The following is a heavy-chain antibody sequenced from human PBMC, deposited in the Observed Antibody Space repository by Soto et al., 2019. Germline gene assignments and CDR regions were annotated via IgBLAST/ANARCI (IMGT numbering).Heavy chain of an antibody. V-gene: IGHV1-69*13. CDR2: IIPIFGTA. J-gene: IGHJ4*02. Sequence: GASMKVSCKASGGTFSSYAISWVRQAPGQGLEWMGGIIPIFGTANYAQKFQGRVTITADESTSTAYMELSSLRSEDTAVYYCARVGGDYGDYYFDDRGQGTLVTVSS. CDR1: GGTFSSYA. D-gene: IGHD4-17*01. CDR3: ARVGGDYGDYYFDD.